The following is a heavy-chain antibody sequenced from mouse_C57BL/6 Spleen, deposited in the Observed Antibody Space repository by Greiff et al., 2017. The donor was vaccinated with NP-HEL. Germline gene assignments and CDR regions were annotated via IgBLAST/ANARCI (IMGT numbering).Heavy chain of an antibody. CDR3: ARWFDPYYFDY. V-gene: IGHV1-26*01. J-gene: IGHJ2*01. CDR2: INPNNGGT. D-gene: IGHD2-2*01. CDR1: GYTFTDYY. Sequence: EVQLQQSGPELVKPGASVKISCKASGYTFTDYYMNWVKQSHGKSLEWIGDINPNNGGTSYNQKFKGKATLTVDKSSSTAYMELRSLTSEDSAVYYCARWFDPYYFDYWGQGTTLTVSS.